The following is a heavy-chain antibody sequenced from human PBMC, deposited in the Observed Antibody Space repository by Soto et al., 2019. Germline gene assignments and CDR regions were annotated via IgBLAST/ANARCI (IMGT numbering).Heavy chain of an antibody. V-gene: IGHV3-30-3*01. Sequence: GGSLRLSCAASGFTFNTYSMHWVRQAPGKGLEWVAVISYDGTNYFHIDSVKGRFTISRDNSKNTLFLQMNSLRPEDTAIYYCARDMYYYDSGGFEKSFDYWGQGTLVTVSS. CDR1: GFTFNTYS. CDR3: ARDMYYYDSGGFEKSFDY. CDR2: ISYDGTNY. J-gene: IGHJ4*02. D-gene: IGHD3-22*01.